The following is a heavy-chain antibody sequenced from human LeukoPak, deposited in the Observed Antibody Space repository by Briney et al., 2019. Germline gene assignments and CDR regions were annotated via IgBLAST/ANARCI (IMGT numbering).Heavy chain of an antibody. J-gene: IGHJ4*02. CDR2: INQAGSEN. V-gene: IGHV3-7*01. D-gene: IGHD4-17*01. CDR3: ARGLPTVPRDYDGY. Sequence: GGSLRLSCAASGFTFNSYWMSWVRQAPGKGLEWVANINQAGSENYYLDSVKGRFTISRDNAKNSLYLQMNSLRAEDTAVYYCARGLPTVPRDYDGYWGQGTLVTVSS. CDR1: GFTFNSYW.